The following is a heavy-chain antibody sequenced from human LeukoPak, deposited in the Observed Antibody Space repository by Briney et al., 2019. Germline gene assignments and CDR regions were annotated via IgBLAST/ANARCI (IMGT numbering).Heavy chain of an antibody. V-gene: IGHV4-34*01. CDR3: ARDRRGRGGPRYYYGMDV. J-gene: IGHJ6*02. CDR1: CGPFSGYY. CDR2: INHSGST. D-gene: IGHD3-10*01. Sequence: PSETLSLTRAVYCGPFSGYYWSWIRQPPGKGPEWNGEINHSGSTNYNPSLKSRVTISVDTSKNQLSLKLSSVTAADTAVYYCARDRRGRGGPRYYYGMDVWGQGTTVTVSS.